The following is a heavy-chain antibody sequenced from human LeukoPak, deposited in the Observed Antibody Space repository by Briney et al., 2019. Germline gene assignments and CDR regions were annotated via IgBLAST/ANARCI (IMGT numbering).Heavy chain of an antibody. Sequence: PSETLSLTCTVSGGSISNYYWSWIRQPPGKGLEWIGYIYYSGSTNYNPSLKNRVTISVDTSKNQFSLKLSSVTAADTAVYYCARGTVLNYYDSSGYHKSPGSVDYWGQGTLVTVSS. V-gene: IGHV4-59*01. D-gene: IGHD3-22*01. CDR3: ARGTVLNYYDSSGYHKSPGSVDY. CDR1: GGSISNYY. J-gene: IGHJ4*02. CDR2: IYYSGST.